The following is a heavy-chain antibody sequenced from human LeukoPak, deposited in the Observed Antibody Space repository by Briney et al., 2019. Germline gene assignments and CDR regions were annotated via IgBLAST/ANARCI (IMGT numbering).Heavy chain of an antibody. V-gene: IGHV1-2*02. J-gene: IGHJ4*02. CDR3: VMRERLGQLATRNDY. D-gene: IGHD6-13*01. CDR2: IGPNSGGT. CDR1: GYTFTGYY. Sequence: ASVKVSCKASGYTFTGYYMHWVRQAPGQGLEWMGWIGPNSGGTNYAQKFQGRVTMTRDKSINTAYMELNRLTSDDTAVYFCVMRERLGQLATRNDYWGQGTLVTVSS.